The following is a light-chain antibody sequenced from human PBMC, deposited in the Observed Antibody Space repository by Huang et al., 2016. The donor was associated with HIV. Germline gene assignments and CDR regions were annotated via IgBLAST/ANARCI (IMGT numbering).Light chain of an antibody. Sequence: VMTQSPLSLPVTPGEPASISCRSSRSLLHSDGHNYLDWYLQRPGQSPQLLIYLGSNRASGGPDRISGSGSGTDFTLKISRVEAEDVGIYYCMQALQSPFTFGPGTKVDIK. V-gene: IGKV2-28*01. J-gene: IGKJ3*01. CDR1: RSLLHSDGHNY. CDR3: MQALQSPFT. CDR2: LGS.